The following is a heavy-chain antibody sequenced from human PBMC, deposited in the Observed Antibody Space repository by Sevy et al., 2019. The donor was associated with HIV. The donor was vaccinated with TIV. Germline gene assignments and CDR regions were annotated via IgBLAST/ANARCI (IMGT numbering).Heavy chain of an antibody. J-gene: IGHJ6*04. V-gene: IGHV3-11*04. CDR3: AREGPVGGMDV. Sequence: GGSLRLSCAASGFSFSDYYMSWVRLSPGKGLEWVSYISFNGSHVYYIEAVKGRFTISRDNGGNSLYLQMNNLRVDDTSVYFCAREGPVGGMDVWGKGTTVTVSS. CDR1: GFSFSDYY. CDR2: ISFNGSHV. D-gene: IGHD2-2*01.